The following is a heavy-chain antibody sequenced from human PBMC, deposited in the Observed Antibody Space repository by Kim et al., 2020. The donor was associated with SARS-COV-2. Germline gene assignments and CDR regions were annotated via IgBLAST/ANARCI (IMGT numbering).Heavy chain of an antibody. CDR2: INPNSGGT. V-gene: IGHV1-2*06. D-gene: IGHD3-10*01. CDR3: ARSQITMVRGVIIEGFDY. CDR1: GYTFTGYY. J-gene: IGHJ4*02. Sequence: ASVKVSCKASGYTFTGYYMHWVRQAPGQGLEWMGRINPNSGGTNYAQKFQGRVTMTRDTSISTAYMELSRLRSDDTAVYYCARSQITMVRGVIIEGFDYWGQGTLVTVSS.